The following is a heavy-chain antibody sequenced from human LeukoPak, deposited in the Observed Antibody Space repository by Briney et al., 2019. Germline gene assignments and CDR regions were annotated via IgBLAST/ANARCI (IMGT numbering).Heavy chain of an antibody. D-gene: IGHD3-10*01. CDR1: GGSISSGDYY. V-gene: IGHV4-30-4*01. CDR3: ARVDGSGSYYNVFDP. Sequence: SETLSLTCTVSGGSISSGDYYWSWIRQPPGKGLEWIGYIYYSGSTYYNPSLMSRVTISVDTSKNQFSLKLSSVTAADTAVYYCARVDGSGSYYNVFDPWGQGTLVTVSS. J-gene: IGHJ5*02. CDR2: IYYSGST.